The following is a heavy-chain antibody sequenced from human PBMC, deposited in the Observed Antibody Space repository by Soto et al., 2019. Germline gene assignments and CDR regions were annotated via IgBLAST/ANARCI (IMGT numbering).Heavy chain of an antibody. Sequence: SETLSLTCTVSGGSISSYYWSWIRQPPGKGLEWIGYIYYSGSTNYNPSLKSRVTISVDTSKNQFSLKLSSVTAADTAVYYCARDQYSSGWYDYWGQGTLVTVSS. CDR2: IYYSGST. J-gene: IGHJ4*02. CDR1: GGSISSYY. D-gene: IGHD6-19*01. V-gene: IGHV4-59*01. CDR3: ARDQYSSGWYDY.